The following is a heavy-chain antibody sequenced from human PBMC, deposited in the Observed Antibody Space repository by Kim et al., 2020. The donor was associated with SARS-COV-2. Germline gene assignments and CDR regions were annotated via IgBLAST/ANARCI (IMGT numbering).Heavy chain of an antibody. V-gene: IGHV4-31*03. CDR2: IYYSGST. Sequence: SETLSLTCTVSGGSISSGGYYWSWIRQHPGKGLEWIGYIYYSGSTYYNPSLKSRVTISVDTSKNQFSLKLSSVTAADTAVYYCAREQRWYYDSSGYAAKSVGFDYWGQGTLVTVSS. CDR1: GGSISSGGYY. D-gene: IGHD3-22*01. J-gene: IGHJ4*02. CDR3: AREQRWYYDSSGYAAKSVGFDY.